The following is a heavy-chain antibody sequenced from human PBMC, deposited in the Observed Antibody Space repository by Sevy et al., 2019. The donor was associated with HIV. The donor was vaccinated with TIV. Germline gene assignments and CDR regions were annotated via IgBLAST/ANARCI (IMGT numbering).Heavy chain of an antibody. J-gene: IGHJ4*02. V-gene: IGHV3-30-3*01. CDR1: GFSFSNYP. Sequence: GGSLRLSCAASGFSFSNYPMHWVRQAPGKGLEWVAVISYDGSNKYYADSVKGRFTISRDNSKNTLYLQMNSLIAEDTAVYYCANTDYYDNRPRDYWGQGTLVTVSS. D-gene: IGHD3-22*01. CDR3: ANTDYYDNRPRDY. CDR2: ISYDGSNK.